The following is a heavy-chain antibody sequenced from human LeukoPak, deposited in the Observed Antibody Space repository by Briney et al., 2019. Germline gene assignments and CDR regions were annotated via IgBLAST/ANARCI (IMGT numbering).Heavy chain of an antibody. CDR1: GYSFTSYW. D-gene: IGHD1-14*01. V-gene: IGHV5-51*01. J-gene: IGHJ4*02. CDR2: IYPGDSDM. Sequence: GESLKISCKGSGYSFTSYWIGWVRQMPGKGLEWMGIIYPGDSDMRYSPSFQGQVTISADKSISTAYLQWSSLKASDTAMYYCARRNRIGSGGVYFDYWGQGTLVTVSS. CDR3: ARRNRIGSGGVYFDY.